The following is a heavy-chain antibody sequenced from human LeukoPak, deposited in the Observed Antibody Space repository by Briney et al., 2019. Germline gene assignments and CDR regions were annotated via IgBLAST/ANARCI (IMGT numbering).Heavy chain of an antibody. J-gene: IGHJ4*02. Sequence: GGSLRLSCAASGFTFSNAWMSWVRQAPGKGLEWVSTISGSGGSTYYAASVKGRFTISRDNSKNTLYLQMNSLRAEDTAVYYCAKMVKAVHFDYWGQGTLVTVSS. CDR3: AKMVKAVHFDY. V-gene: IGHV3-23*01. D-gene: IGHD5-18*01. CDR2: ISGSGGST. CDR1: GFTFSNAW.